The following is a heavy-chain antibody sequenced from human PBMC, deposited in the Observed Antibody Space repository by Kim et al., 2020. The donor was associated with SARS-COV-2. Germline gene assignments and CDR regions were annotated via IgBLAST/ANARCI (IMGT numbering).Heavy chain of an antibody. CDR1: GYTFTGYY. Sequence: ASVKVSCKASGYTFTGYYIHWVRQAPGQGLEWMGRINPNSGGTNYTQNFQGRVTLTRDTSISTAYMELSRLRSDDTAVYYCARVGGYGSGSYASFWGQGTLVTVSS. D-gene: IGHD3-10*01. J-gene: IGHJ4*02. V-gene: IGHV1-2*06. CDR3: ARVGGYGSGSYASF. CDR2: INPNSGGT.